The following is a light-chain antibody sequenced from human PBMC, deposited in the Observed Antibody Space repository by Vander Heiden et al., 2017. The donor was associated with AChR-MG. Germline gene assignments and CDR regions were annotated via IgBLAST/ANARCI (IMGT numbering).Light chain of an antibody. V-gene: IGLV3-21*04. J-gene: IGLJ2*01. CDR3: QVWDSVSDVAV. CDR2: CNA. CDR1: NVASKR. Sequence: LTQPPSVSAAPGMTATITSGGNNVASKRVHRYQQKPGQAPVLVILCNADRPSGTPVRFSVSGSGDAATLTISRVEAGDEADFYCQVWDSVSDVAVFGGGTKLTVL.